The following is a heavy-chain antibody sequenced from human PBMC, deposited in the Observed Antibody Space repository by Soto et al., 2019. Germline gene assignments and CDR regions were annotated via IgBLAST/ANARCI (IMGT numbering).Heavy chain of an antibody. CDR3: ARGGFAYGYLDF. D-gene: IGHD5-18*01. V-gene: IGHV1-18*01. CDR2: ISTYNVDT. Sequence: QVHLVQSGAEVKKPGASLKVSCKSSGYTFTSYGIVWVRQAPGQGLEWMGWISTYNVDTKYAQKFKGRVTMSTDTSTTTAYMGLTSLTSDDTAMYYCARGGFAYGYLDFWGQGTLATVSS. J-gene: IGHJ4*02. CDR1: GYTFTSYG.